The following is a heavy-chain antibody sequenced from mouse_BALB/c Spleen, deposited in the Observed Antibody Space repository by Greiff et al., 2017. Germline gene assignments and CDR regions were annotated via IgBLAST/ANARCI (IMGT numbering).Heavy chain of an antibody. Sequence: VKLVESGPGLVAPSQSLSITCTVSGFSLTSYGVHWVRQPPGKGLEWLGVIWAGGSTNYNSALMSRLSISKDNSKSQVFLKMNSLQTDDTAMYYCARRGDYLFAYWGQGTLVTVSA. CDR2: IWAGGST. J-gene: IGHJ3*01. CDR3: ARRGDYLFAY. CDR1: GFSLTSYG. V-gene: IGHV2-9*02. D-gene: IGHD2-4*01.